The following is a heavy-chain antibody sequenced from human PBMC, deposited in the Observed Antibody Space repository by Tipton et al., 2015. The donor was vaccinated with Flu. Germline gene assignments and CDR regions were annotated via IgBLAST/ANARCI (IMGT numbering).Heavy chain of an antibody. J-gene: IGHJ2*01. CDR1: GGSISSGSYY. Sequence: TLSLTCTVSGGSISSGSYYWSWSRQPAGKGLEWIGRIYTSGSTNYNPSLKSRVTISVDTSKNQFSLKLSSVTAADTAVYYCARGWFGPWYFDLWGRGTLVTVSS. CDR3: ARGWFGPWYFDL. V-gene: IGHV4-61*02. D-gene: IGHD3-10*01. CDR2: IYTSGST.